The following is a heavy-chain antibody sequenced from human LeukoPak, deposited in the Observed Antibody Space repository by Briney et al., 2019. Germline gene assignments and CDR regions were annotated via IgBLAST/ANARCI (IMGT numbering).Heavy chain of an antibody. CDR1: GVTFSTNY. Sequence: GGSLRLSCAASGVTFSTNYMSWVRQAPGKGLEWVSVIYSGGSPYYADSVKGRFTISRDNSKNTLYLQMNSLRAEDTAVYYCARDLNYYDSSGYGHWGQGTLVTVSS. D-gene: IGHD3-22*01. CDR2: IYSGGSP. CDR3: ARDLNYYDSSGYGH. V-gene: IGHV3-53*01. J-gene: IGHJ4*02.